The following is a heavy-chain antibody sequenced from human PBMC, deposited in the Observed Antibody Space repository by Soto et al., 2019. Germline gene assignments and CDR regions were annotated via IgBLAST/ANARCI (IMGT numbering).Heavy chain of an antibody. Sequence: PGGSLRLSCEVSGFTFSMYSMSWVRQSPGKGLEWVAVIWYDGSKKYHGDSVMGRFTISRDNSKNTLYLQMNSLRAEDTAVYYCARSVVVPAALDYWGQGTLVTVSS. V-gene: IGHV3-33*07. CDR3: ARSVVVPAALDY. J-gene: IGHJ4*02. D-gene: IGHD2-2*01. CDR2: IWYDGSKK. CDR1: GFTFSMYS.